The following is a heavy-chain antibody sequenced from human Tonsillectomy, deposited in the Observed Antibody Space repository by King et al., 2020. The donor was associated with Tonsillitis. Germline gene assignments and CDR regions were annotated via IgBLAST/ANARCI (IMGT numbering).Heavy chain of an antibody. CDR1: GFTFSSYW. J-gene: IGHJ6*02. V-gene: IGHV3-7*03. CDR3: ARRLVIPADLYSYYGMDV. D-gene: IGHD2-2*01. CDR2: IKQDGSEK. Sequence: VQLVESGGGLVQPGGSLRLSCAASGFTFSSYWMTWVRQAPGKGLEWVANIKQDGSEKYSVDSVKGRFIISRDNAENSLFLEMNSLRAEDTAVYYCARRLVIPADLYSYYGMDVWGQGTTVTVSS.